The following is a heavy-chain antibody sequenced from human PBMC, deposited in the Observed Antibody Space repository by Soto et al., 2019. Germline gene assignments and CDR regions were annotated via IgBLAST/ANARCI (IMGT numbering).Heavy chain of an antibody. D-gene: IGHD3-3*01. J-gene: IGHJ2*01. CDR1: GGSISSSSYY. V-gene: IGHV4-61*05. CDR3: ARSTGSGYIYFAL. CDR2: ISYSGST. Sequence: SETLSLTCTVSGGSISSSSYYWGWIRQPPGKGLEWIGYISYSGSTNYYPSLKSRVTISVHTSKNQFSLNLSSVTAADTAVYYCARSTGSGYIYFALWARGTLVTVSS.